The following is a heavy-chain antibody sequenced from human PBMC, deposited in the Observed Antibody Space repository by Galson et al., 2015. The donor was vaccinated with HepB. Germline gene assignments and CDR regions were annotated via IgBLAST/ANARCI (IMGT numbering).Heavy chain of an antibody. CDR2: ISSSSGSTI. V-gene: IGHV3-11*01. CDR1: GFTFNDYY. D-gene: IGHD1-7*01. Sequence: SLRLSCEASGFTFNDYYMTWIRQAPGQGLEWVSYISSSSGSTIYYADSVKGRFTITRDNAKNSLYLQMNSLRAEDTAVYYCAKVRARTSLRWVDPWGQGTLVTVSS. J-gene: IGHJ5*02. CDR3: AKVRARTSLRWVDP.